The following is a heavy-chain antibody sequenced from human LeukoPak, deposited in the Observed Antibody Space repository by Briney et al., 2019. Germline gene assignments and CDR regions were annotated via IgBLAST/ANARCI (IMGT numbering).Heavy chain of an antibody. CDR2: ISSSSTSM. Sequence: GSLRLSCAASGFTFITFGFNWVRQAPGKGLEWVSFISSSSTSMNYADSVKGRFTISRDNAKKSLYLQMNSLRVEDSAVYYCARGNDLLTGYSDYWGQGTLVTVSS. CDR1: GFTFITFG. J-gene: IGHJ4*02. V-gene: IGHV3-21*01. D-gene: IGHD3-9*01. CDR3: ARGNDLLTGYSDY.